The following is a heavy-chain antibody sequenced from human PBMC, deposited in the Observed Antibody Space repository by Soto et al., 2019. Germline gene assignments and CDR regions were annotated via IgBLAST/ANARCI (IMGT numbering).Heavy chain of an antibody. D-gene: IGHD2-15*01. V-gene: IGHV3-21*01. CDR2: ISSGSTYI. CDR3: VRDLRYCTGASCYPNFDY. J-gene: IGHJ4*02. CDR1: GFTFSNYR. Sequence: GGSLRLSCAASGFTFSNYRMNWVRQAPGKGLEWVSSISSGSTYIYYADSLKGRFTISRDNAKNSLYLQMNSLRVEDTAVYYCVRDLRYCTGASCYPNFDYWGQGTRVTVSS.